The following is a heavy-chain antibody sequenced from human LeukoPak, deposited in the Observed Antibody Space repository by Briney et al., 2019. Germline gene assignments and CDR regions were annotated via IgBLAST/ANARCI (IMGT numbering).Heavy chain of an antibody. CDR3: ARGRDYYDSSGLDAFDI. J-gene: IGHJ3*02. CDR2: ISGSGGST. Sequence: PGGSLRLSCAASGFTFSSYAMNWVRQAPGKGLEWVSTISGSGGSTNYADSVKGRFTISRDNSKNTLYLQMNSLRAEDTAVYYCARGRDYYDSSGLDAFDIWGQGTMVTVSS. D-gene: IGHD3-22*01. CDR1: GFTFSSYA. V-gene: IGHV3-23*01.